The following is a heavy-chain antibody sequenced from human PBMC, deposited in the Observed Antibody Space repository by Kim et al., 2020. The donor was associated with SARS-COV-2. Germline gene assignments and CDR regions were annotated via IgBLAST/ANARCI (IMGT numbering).Heavy chain of an antibody. V-gene: IGHV3-23*01. CDR1: GFTFSSYA. Sequence: GGSLRLSCAASGFTFSSYAMSWVRQAPGKGLEWVSAISCSGGSTYYADSVKGRFTISRDNSKNTLYLQMNSLRAEDTAVYYCAKASTWEPDHYFDYWGQGTLVTVSS. CDR3: AKASTWEPDHYFDY. CDR2: ISCSGGST. D-gene: IGHD1-26*01. J-gene: IGHJ4*02.